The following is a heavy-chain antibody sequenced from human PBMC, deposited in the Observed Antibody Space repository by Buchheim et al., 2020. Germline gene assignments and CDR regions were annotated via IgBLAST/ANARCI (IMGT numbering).Heavy chain of an antibody. Sequence: EVQLVESGGGLVKPGGSLRLSCAASGFTFSSYSMNWVRQAPGKGLEWVSSISSSSSYIYYADSVKGRFNISRDNAKNSLYLQMNSLRAEDTAVYYCARERIVATPNYYGMDVWGQGTT. CDR2: ISSSSSYI. CDR1: GFTFSSYS. J-gene: IGHJ6*02. V-gene: IGHV3-21*01. CDR3: ARERIVATPNYYGMDV. D-gene: IGHD5-12*01.